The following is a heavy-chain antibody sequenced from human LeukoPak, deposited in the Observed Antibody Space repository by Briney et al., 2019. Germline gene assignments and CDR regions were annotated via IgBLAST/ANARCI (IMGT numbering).Heavy chain of an antibody. CDR3: ARDFRRGGSMEYFQH. Sequence: ASVKVSFTASGYTFTDYYIHXVXQAPGQGPXXXXXXXPNTGGTIYALKFQGRVTVTXDTSISTVSMDLSRLSSDDTAVYYCARDFRRGGSMEYFQHWGQGTLVTVSS. CDR2: XXPNTGGT. V-gene: IGHV1-2*02. CDR1: GYTFTDYY. D-gene: IGHD2-15*01. J-gene: IGHJ1*01.